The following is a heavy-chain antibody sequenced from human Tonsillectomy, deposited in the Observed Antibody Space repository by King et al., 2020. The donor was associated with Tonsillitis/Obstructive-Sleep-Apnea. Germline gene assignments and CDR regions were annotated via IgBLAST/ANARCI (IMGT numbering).Heavy chain of an antibody. Sequence: VQLVESGGGLVQPGGSLRLSCAASGFTFSTYWMHWVRQAPGKGLVWVSRINSDGSSTSYADSVKGRFTISRDNAKNTLYLQMNGLRAEDTAVYYCARDLCLGGCYYYIDVWGKGTTVTVSS. D-gene: IGHD2-15*01. J-gene: IGHJ6*03. V-gene: IGHV3-74*01. CDR1: GFTFSTYW. CDR3: ARDLCLGGCYYYIDV. CDR2: INSDGSST.